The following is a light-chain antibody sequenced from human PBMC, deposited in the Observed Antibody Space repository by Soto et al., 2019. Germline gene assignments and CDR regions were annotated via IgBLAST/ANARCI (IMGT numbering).Light chain of an antibody. Sequence: IVLTQSPAILALSPGDRATLSSRASQSVSSSYLAWYQHKPGQAPRLLIHGASSRVTGIPARFGGSGSETDFTLTITRLEPEDFAEYYCQQYSSSRTFGQGTKVDI. V-gene: IGKV3-20*01. CDR1: QSVSSSY. CDR3: QQYSSSRT. J-gene: IGKJ1*01. CDR2: GAS.